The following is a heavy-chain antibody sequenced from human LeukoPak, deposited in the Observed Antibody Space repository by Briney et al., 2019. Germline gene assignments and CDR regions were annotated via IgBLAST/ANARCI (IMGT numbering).Heavy chain of an antibody. CDR3: ARGRDVVVPAAIGPGYWYFDL. Sequence: KPSETLSLTCTVSGGSISSSSYYWGWIRQPPGKGLEWIGSIYYSGSTYYNPSLKSRVTISVDTSKNQFSLKLSSVTAADTAVYYCARGRDVVVPAAIGPGYWYFDLWGRGTLVTVSS. J-gene: IGHJ2*01. CDR2: IYYSGST. D-gene: IGHD2-2*02. V-gene: IGHV4-39*07. CDR1: GGSISSSSYY.